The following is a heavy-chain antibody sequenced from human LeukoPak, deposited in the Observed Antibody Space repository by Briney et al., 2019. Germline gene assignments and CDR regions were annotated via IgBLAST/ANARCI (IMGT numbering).Heavy chain of an antibody. CDR2: IYSDNT. CDR1: GLSVSTNS. V-gene: IGHV3-53*01. Sequence: GGSLRLSCAASGLSVSTNSMSWVRQAPGKGLEWVSFIYSDNTHYSDSVKGRFTISRDNSKNTLYLQMNSLRAEDTAVYYCARRAGAYSHPYDYWGQGTLVTVSS. CDR3: ARRAGAYSHPYDY. J-gene: IGHJ4*02. D-gene: IGHD4/OR15-4a*01.